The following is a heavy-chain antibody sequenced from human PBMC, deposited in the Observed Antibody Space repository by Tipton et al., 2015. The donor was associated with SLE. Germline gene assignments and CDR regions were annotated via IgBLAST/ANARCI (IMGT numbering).Heavy chain of an antibody. V-gene: IGHV4-34*01. J-gene: IGHJ6*02. Sequence: TLSLTCAVYGGSFSGYYWSWIRQPPGKRLEWIGEINHSGTTNYNPSLKSRVTISVDTSKNQISLKASSVTAADTAVYYCARASWYSGYYGMDVWGQGTTVTVSS. CDR1: GGSFSGYY. CDR3: ARASWYSGYYGMDV. CDR2: INHSGTT. D-gene: IGHD6-13*01.